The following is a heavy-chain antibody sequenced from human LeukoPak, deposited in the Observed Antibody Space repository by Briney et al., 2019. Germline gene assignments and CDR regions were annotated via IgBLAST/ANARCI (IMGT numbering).Heavy chain of an antibody. J-gene: IGHJ4*02. D-gene: IGHD3-10*01. Sequence: GSLRLSCAASGFTFSSYSMNWVRQAPGKGLEWVSYISSSSSTIYYADSVKGRFTISRDNAKNSLYLQMNSLRAEDTAVYYCAREEHYYGSGSYYWGQGTLVTVSS. V-gene: IGHV3-48*01. CDR2: ISSSSSTI. CDR3: AREEHYYGSGSYY. CDR1: GFTFSSYS.